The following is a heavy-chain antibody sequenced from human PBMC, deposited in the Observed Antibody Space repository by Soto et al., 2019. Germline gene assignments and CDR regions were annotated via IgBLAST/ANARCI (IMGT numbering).Heavy chain of an antibody. J-gene: IGHJ6*03. CDR1: GFTFSSYG. CDR2: IWYDGSNK. D-gene: IGHD2-8*01. Sequence: GGSLRLSCAASGFTFSSYGMHWVRQAPGKGLEWVAVIWYDGSNKYYADSVKGRFTISRDNSKNTLYLQMNSLRAEDTAVYYCAREGYCTNGVCRTYYYYYMDVWGKGTTVTVSS. CDR3: AREGYCTNGVCRTYYYYYMDV. V-gene: IGHV3-33*01.